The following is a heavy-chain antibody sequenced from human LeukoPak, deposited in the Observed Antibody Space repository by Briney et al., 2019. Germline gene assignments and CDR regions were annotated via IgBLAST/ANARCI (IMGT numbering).Heavy chain of an antibody. CDR1: GFSISGGYF. Sequence: SETLSLTCSVSGFSISGGYFWGWIRQPPGKGLEWIGIIFHSGYTQYNPSFKSRVTVSVDTSKNQFSLKLSSVTAADTAVYYCARDGGRWARSLQRYWYFDLWGRGTLVTVSS. CDR2: IFHSGYT. CDR3: ARDGGRWARSLQRYWYFDL. J-gene: IGHJ2*01. D-gene: IGHD3-16*01. V-gene: IGHV4-38-2*02.